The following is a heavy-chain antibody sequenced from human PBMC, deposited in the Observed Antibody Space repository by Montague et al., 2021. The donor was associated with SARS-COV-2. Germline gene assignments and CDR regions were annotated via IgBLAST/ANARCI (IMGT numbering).Heavy chain of an antibody. J-gene: IGHJ4*02. Sequence: TLSLTCTVSGGAISDGNYYWSWVRQPAGKGLEWIGRIYVTGNSKSNPCLKSRVTMSIDTAKHPFHLNLTSVTAADTAVCYGVGDAYDPLEGHWGQGTLVTVSS. D-gene: IGHD3-3*01. CDR2: IYVTGNS. V-gene: IGHV4-61*02. CDR1: GGAISDGNYY. CDR3: VGDAYDPLEGH.